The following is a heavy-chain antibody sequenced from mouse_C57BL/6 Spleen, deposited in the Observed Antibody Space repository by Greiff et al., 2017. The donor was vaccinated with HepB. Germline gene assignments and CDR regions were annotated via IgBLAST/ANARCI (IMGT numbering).Heavy chain of an antibody. Sequence: SGPELVKPGASVKMSCKASGYTFTDYNMHWVKQSHGKSLEWIGYINPNNGGTSYNQKFKGKATLTVNKSSSTAYMELRSLTSEDSAVYYCARYYGSSYAMDYWGQGTSVTVSS. CDR1: GYTFTDYN. CDR2: INPNNGGT. V-gene: IGHV1-22*01. J-gene: IGHJ4*01. CDR3: ARYYGSSYAMDY. D-gene: IGHD1-1*01.